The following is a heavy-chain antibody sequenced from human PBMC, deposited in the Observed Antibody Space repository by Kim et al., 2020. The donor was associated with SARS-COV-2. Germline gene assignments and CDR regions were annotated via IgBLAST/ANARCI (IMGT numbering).Heavy chain of an antibody. V-gene: IGHV4-34*01. D-gene: IGHD3-10*01. CDR2: INHSGST. J-gene: IGHJ6*02. CDR1: GGSFSGYY. Sequence: SETLSLTCAVYGGSFSGYYWSWIRQPPGKGLEWIGEINHSGSTNYNPSLKSRVTISVDTSKNQFSLKLSSVTAADTAVYYCARGRYYYGSGRTSAYGMDVWGQGTTVTVSS. CDR3: ARGRYYYGSGRTSAYGMDV.